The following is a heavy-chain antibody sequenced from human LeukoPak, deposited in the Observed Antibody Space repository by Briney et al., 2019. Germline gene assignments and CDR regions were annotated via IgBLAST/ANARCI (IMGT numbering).Heavy chain of an antibody. V-gene: IGHV1-2*02. Sequence: GASVKVSCKASGYTFTSYDINWVRQAPGQGLEWMGWINPNSGGTNYAQKFQGRVTMTRDTSISTAYMELSRLRSDDTAVYYCARVQIEYWYFDLWGRGTLVTVSS. CDR1: GYTFTSYD. CDR2: INPNSGGT. CDR3: ARVQIEYWYFDL. J-gene: IGHJ2*01. D-gene: IGHD1-1*01.